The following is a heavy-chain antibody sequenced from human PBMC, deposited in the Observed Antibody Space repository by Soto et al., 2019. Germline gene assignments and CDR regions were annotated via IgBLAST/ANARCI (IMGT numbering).Heavy chain of an antibody. J-gene: IGHJ4*02. Sequence: QVQLVESGGGLVQPGRSLRLSCAASGFTFSTYGMHWVRQAPGKGLEWVAVISDDGNNKYYADSVKGRFTISRDNSKNTLYRQMNSLRVEDTAVYYGATDVYYGYSDTPTPGYWGQGTLVTVSS. CDR1: GFTFSTYG. V-gene: IGHV3-30*03. CDR2: ISDDGNNK. CDR3: ATDVYYGYSDTPTPGY. D-gene: IGHD5-18*01.